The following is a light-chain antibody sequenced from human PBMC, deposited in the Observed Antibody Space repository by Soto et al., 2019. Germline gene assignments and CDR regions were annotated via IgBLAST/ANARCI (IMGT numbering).Light chain of an antibody. J-gene: IGKJ1*01. CDR2: GAS. V-gene: IGKV3-20*01. Sequence: EIVLTQSPGTLSLSPGERATLSCRASQSVSSSYLAWYQQKPGQAPRLLIYGASSRATGIPDRFSGSGSGRYFPLPICRQEPDYFAGSYCQQYSCSPCTFSHGTKVEIK. CDR1: QSVSSSY. CDR3: QQYSCSPCT.